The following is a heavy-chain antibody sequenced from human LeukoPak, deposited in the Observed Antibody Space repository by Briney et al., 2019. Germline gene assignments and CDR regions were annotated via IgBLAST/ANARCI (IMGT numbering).Heavy chain of an antibody. Sequence: SETLSLTWTVSGGSISSSSYYWGWIRQPPGKGLEWIGSIYYSGSTYYNPSLKSRVTISVDTSKNQFSLKLSSVTAADTAVYYCANVIGALWPDYWGQGTLVTVSS. V-gene: IGHV4-39*07. J-gene: IGHJ4*02. CDR1: GGSISSSSYY. CDR2: IYYSGST. CDR3: ANVIGALWPDY. D-gene: IGHD5-18*01.